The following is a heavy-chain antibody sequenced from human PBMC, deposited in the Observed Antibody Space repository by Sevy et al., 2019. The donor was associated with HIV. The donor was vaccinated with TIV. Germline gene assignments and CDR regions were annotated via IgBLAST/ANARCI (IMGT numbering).Heavy chain of an antibody. CDR2: LNGDGSDI. V-gene: IGHV3-74*01. Sequence: GGSLRLSCAASGFTFSNYYMNWVRQGPGKGLVWVARLNGDGSDINYADSVRGRFTISRDNTKNTQYLQMSSMRGEDTAVYYCFVRIRDSSEIDYWGQGTLVTVSS. CDR3: FVRIRDSSEIDY. D-gene: IGHD6-6*01. J-gene: IGHJ4*02. CDR1: GFTFSNYY.